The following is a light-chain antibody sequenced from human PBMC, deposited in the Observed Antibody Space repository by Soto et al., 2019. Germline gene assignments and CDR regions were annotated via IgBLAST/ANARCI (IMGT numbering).Light chain of an antibody. CDR3: QTWGTGIQV. J-gene: IGLJ2*01. V-gene: IGLV4-69*01. CDR1: SGHSSYA. CDR2: LNSDGSH. Sequence: QLVLTQSPSASASLGASVKLTCTLSSGHSSYAIAWHQQQPEKGPRYLMKLNSDGSHSKGDGLPDRFSGSSSGAERYLTISGLQSEDEADYYCQTWGTGIQVFGGGTQLTVL.